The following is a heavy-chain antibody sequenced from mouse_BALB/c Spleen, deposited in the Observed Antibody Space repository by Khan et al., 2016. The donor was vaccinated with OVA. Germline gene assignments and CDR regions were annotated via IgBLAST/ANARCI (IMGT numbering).Heavy chain of an antibody. CDR2: IPYSGST. V-gene: IGHV3-2*02. D-gene: IGHD1-1*01. CDR3: ARDYGSSYLFFDY. CDR1: GYSITSDYA. Sequence: EVQLQESGPGLVKPSQSLSLTCTVTGYSITSDYAWNWIRQFPGNKQEWMAYIPYSGSTGYNPSLKSRVSITVDTSKNQSFLQLNSVTTEDSATYYCARDYGSSYLFFDYWGQGTTLTVSS. J-gene: IGHJ2*01.